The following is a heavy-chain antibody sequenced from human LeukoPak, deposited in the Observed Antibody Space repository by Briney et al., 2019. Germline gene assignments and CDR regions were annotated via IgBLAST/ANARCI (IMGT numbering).Heavy chain of an antibody. CDR1: GGSFSGYY. Sequence: PSETLSLTCAVYGGSFSGYYWSWIRQPPGKGLEWIGEINHSGSTNYNPSLKSRVTISVDTSKNQFSLKLSSVTAADTAAYYCARGYSSSWYHYYYGMDVWGQGTTVTVSS. D-gene: IGHD6-13*01. V-gene: IGHV4-34*01. J-gene: IGHJ6*02. CDR2: INHSGST. CDR3: ARGYSSSWYHYYYGMDV.